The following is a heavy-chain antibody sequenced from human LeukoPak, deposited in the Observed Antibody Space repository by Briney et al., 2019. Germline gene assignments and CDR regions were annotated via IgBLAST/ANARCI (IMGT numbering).Heavy chain of an antibody. CDR3: ARDWGMGPSSSWA. V-gene: IGHV1-69*01. D-gene: IGHD6-13*01. J-gene: IGHJ5*02. CDR1: GGTFSNYA. Sequence: GSSVKVSCKASGGTFSNYAINWVRQAPGQGLEWMGGIIPIFGTANYAQKFQGRVTITADESTSTAYMELRSLKSEDTAVYHCARDWGMGPSSSWAWGQGTLVTVSS. CDR2: IIPIFGTA.